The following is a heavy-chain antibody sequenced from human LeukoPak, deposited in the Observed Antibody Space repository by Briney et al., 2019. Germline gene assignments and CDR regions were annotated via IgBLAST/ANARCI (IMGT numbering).Heavy chain of an antibody. Sequence: SETLSLTCTVSGGSISSYYWSWIRQPAGKGLEWIGRIYTSGSTNYNPSLKSRVTMSVDTSKNQFSLKLSSVTAADTAVYYCASNIAVAGYFDYWGQGTLVTVSS. CDR3: ASNIAVAGYFDY. CDR2: IYTSGST. CDR1: GGSISSYY. V-gene: IGHV4-4*07. D-gene: IGHD6-19*01. J-gene: IGHJ4*02.